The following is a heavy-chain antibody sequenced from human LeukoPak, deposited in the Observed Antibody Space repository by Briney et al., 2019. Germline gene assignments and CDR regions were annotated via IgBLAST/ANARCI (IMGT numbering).Heavy chain of an antibody. D-gene: IGHD3-3*01. CDR1: GGSISSYY. Sequence: SETLSLTCTVSGGSISSYYWSWIRQPAGKGLEWIGRIYTSGSTNYDPSLKSRVTMSVDTSKNQFSLKLSSVTAADTAVYYCARDWFWSGYEDAFDIWGQGTMVTVSS. CDR2: IYTSGST. V-gene: IGHV4-4*07. J-gene: IGHJ3*02. CDR3: ARDWFWSGYEDAFDI.